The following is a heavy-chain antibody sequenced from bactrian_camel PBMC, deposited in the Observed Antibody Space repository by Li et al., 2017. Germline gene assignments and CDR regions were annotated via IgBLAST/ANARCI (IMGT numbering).Heavy chain of an antibody. Sequence: HVQLVESGGGLVQPGGSLRLSCAASGFTFSSYWMYWVRQAPGKEREEVAGINSRGGLYYADSVEGRFTISQDKAKHMLYLQMDSLRTEDTAMYYCASDPCSTFRGLGQDEYDYWGQGTQVTVS. CDR1: GFTFSSYW. V-gene: IGHV3S1*01. D-gene: IGHD1*01. CDR3: ASDPCSTFRGLGQDEYDY. J-gene: IGHJ4*01. CDR2: INSRGGL.